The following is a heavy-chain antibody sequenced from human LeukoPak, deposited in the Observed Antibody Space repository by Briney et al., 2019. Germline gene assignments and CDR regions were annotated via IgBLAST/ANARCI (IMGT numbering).Heavy chain of an antibody. V-gene: IGHV1-2*06. J-gene: IGHJ4*02. CDR3: TRDPGGLVRAPYDY. Sequence: ASVKVSCKASGYTFTDYYMHWVRQAPGQGLEWMGRINPNSGGTNYAQKLQGRVTMTSDTSISTAYMELSRLRSDDTAVYYCTRDPGGLVRAPYDYWGQGTLVTVSS. CDR2: INPNSGGT. CDR1: GYTFTDYY. D-gene: IGHD1-26*01.